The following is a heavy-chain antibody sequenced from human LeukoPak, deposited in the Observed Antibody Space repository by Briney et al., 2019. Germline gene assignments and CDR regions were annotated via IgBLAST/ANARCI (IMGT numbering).Heavy chain of an antibody. D-gene: IGHD2-21*02. CDR2: ISAGSGGT. Sequence: GGSLSLSCAASGFTFSSYGMTWVRQAPGKGLEWVAGISAGSGGTTSADNVKGRFTISRDNSKNTLYLQMNSLRAEDTAVYYCAKVPVAFGMTTIPYDYWGQGPLVTVSS. J-gene: IGHJ4*02. V-gene: IGHV3-23*01. CDR1: GFTFSSYG. CDR3: AKVPVAFGMTTIPYDY.